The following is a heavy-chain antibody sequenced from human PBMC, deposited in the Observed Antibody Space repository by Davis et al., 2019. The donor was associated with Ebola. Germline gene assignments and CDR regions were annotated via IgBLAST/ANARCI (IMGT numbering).Heavy chain of an antibody. CDR1: GYTFTGYY. CDR2: INPNSGGT. D-gene: IGHD3-3*01. V-gene: IGHV1-2*04. Sequence: ASVKVSCKASGYTFTGYYMHWVRQAPGQGLEWMGWINPNSGGTNYAQKFQGWVTMTRDTSISTAYMELSRLRSDDTAVYYCARERPGFLGDAFDIWGQGTMVTVSS. J-gene: IGHJ3*02. CDR3: ARERPGFLGDAFDI.